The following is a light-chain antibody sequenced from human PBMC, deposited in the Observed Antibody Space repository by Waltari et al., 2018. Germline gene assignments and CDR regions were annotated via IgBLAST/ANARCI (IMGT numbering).Light chain of an antibody. CDR3: MQTLQTPYT. V-gene: IGKV2-28*01. CDR1: ESLLHRNGYTY. J-gene: IGKJ2*01. CDR2: WAS. Sequence: DIVMTQSPLSLPVTPGEPASISCRSSESLLHRNGYTYLDWYLQKPGQSPHLLIYWASNRASGVPDRFSGSGSGTDFTLKISRVEAEDVGVYYCMQTLQTPYTFGQGTKLEIK.